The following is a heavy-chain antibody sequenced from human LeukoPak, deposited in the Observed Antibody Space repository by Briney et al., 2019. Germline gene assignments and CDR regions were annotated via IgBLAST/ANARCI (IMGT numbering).Heavy chain of an antibody. Sequence: SETLSLTCTVSGGSISSSSYYWGWIRQPPGKGLEWIGSIYYSGSTYYNPSLKSRVTISVDTSKNQFSLKLSSVTAADTAVYYCASLIQRHYYYYYYMDVWGKGTTVTVSS. CDR3: ASLIQRHYYYYYYMDV. CDR2: IYYSGST. V-gene: IGHV4-39*07. J-gene: IGHJ6*03. CDR1: GGSISSSSYY.